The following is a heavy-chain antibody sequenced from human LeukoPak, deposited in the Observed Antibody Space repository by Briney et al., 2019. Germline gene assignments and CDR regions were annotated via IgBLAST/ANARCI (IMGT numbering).Heavy chain of an antibody. CDR1: GGSFSGYY. CDR3: ARPKARSAYYYRVAFDI. D-gene: IGHD3-22*01. V-gene: IGHV4-34*01. CDR2: INHSGST. Sequence: SETLSLTCAVYGGSFSGYYWSWIRQPPGKGLEWIGEINHSGSTNYNPSLKSRVTISVDTSKNQFSLKLSSVTAADTAVYYCARPKARSAYYYRVAFDIWGQGTMVTVSS. J-gene: IGHJ3*02.